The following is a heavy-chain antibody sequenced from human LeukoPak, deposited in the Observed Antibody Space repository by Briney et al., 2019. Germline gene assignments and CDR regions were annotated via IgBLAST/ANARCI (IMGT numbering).Heavy chain of an antibody. D-gene: IGHD5-12*01. CDR2: IYYSGST. CDR3: ARRVATINWYFDL. CDR1: GGSISSYY. Sequence: SETLSLTCTVSGGSISSYYWSWIRQPPGKGLEWIGYIYYSGSTNYNPSLKSRVTISVDTSKNQFSLKLSSVTAADTAVYYCARRVATINWYFDLWGRGTPVTVSS. V-gene: IGHV4-59*08. J-gene: IGHJ2*01.